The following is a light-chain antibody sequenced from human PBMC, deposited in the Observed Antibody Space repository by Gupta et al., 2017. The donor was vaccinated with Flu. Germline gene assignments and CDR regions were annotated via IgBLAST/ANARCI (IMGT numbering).Light chain of an antibody. Sequence: VLTQSPGTLSLSPGERATLSCRASQSVSSSYLAWYQQKPGQAPRLLIYGASSRATGILDRFSGSGSGTDFTLTISRLEPEDFAVYYCQQYGSSPRTFGQGTKVEIK. V-gene: IGKV3-20*01. J-gene: IGKJ1*01. CDR3: QQYGSSPRT. CDR2: GAS. CDR1: QSVSSSY.